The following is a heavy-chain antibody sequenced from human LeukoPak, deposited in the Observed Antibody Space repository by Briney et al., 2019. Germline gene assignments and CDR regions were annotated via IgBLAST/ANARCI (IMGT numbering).Heavy chain of an antibody. CDR2: ISGSGGST. CDR3: ASLTDIEAGAVRY. V-gene: IGHV3-23*01. CDR1: GFTFSSYA. J-gene: IGHJ4*02. D-gene: IGHD1-26*01. Sequence: GGSLRLSCAASGFTFSSYAMTWVRQAPGKGLEWVAGISGSGGSTYYADSVKGRFTISGDNSKSTVYLQMNSLRAEDTAVYYCASLTDIEAGAVRYWGQGTLVTVSS.